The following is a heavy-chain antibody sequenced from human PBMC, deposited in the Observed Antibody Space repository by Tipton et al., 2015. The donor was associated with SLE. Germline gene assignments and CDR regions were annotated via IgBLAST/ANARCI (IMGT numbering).Heavy chain of an antibody. Sequence: QSGPEVKKPGASVKVSCKASGYTFTSYDINWVRQATGQGLEWMGWMNPNSGNTGYAQKFQGRVTMTRNTSISTAYMELSSLRSEDTAVYYCARKSHPVYSYGMDVWGQGTPVTVSS. CDR3: ARKSHPVYSYGMDV. J-gene: IGHJ6*02. V-gene: IGHV1-8*01. CDR2: MNPNSGNT. CDR1: GYTFTSYD.